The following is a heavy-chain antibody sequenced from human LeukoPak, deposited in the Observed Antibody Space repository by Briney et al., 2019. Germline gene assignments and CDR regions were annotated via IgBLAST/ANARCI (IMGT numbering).Heavy chain of an antibody. Sequence: GGSLRLSCAASGFTFRSYAMSWVRQAPGKGLEWVSAIIGSGDNTNYADSVKGRFTISRDNSKNTLYLQMNSLRAEDTAVYYCAKDLGGVGTMMLVAIKTAFQSWGQGTLVTVSS. J-gene: IGHJ5*02. V-gene: IGHV3-23*01. CDR2: IIGSGDNT. CDR1: GFTFRSYA. D-gene: IGHD3-22*01. CDR3: AKDLGGVGTMMLVAIKTAFQS.